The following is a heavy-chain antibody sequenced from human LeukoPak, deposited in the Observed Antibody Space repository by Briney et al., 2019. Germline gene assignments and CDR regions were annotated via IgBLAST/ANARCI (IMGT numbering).Heavy chain of an antibody. Sequence: SETLSLTCAVSGYSISSCYYWGWIRQPPGKGLEWIGNIYHSGSTYYNPSLKSRVTISVDTSKNQFSLNLTSVTAEDTAVYSCARRQSGYRDYWGQGTLVTVSS. CDR2: IYHSGST. V-gene: IGHV4-38-2*01. J-gene: IGHJ4*02. D-gene: IGHD3-16*02. CDR3: ARRQSGYRDY. CDR1: GYSISSCYY.